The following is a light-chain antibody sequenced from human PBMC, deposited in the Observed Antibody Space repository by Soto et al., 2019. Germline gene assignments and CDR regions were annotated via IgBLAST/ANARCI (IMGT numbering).Light chain of an antibody. CDR3: QSYDISLSGVV. V-gene: IGLV1-40*01. CDR2: GNI. Sequence: QSVLTQPPSVSGAPGQRVTISCTGSRSNIGAGYDVHWYQQLPGTAPKLLIDGNINRPSGVPDRFSGSKSGTSASLAITGLQAEDEADYYCQSYDISLSGVVFGGGTKLTVL. CDR1: RSNIGAGYD. J-gene: IGLJ2*01.